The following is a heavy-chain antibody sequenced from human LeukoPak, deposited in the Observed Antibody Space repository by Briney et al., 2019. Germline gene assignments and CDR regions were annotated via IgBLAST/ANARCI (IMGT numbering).Heavy chain of an antibody. CDR1: GITLSNYG. CDR3: AKDRKADYYFDY. D-gene: IGHD2-21*02. V-gene: IGHV3-23*01. Sequence: GGSLRLSCAVSGITLSNYGMSWVRQAPGKGLEWVAGISDSGGSTNYADSVKGRFTISRDNPKNTLYLQMNSLRAEDTAVYYCAKDRKADYYFDYWGQGTLVTVSS. J-gene: IGHJ4*02. CDR2: ISDSGGST.